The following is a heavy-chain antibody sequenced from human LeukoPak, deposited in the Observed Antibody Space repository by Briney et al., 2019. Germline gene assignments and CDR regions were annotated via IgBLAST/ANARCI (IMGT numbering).Heavy chain of an antibody. V-gene: IGHV4-34*01. CDR3: ARGPRRAYSSSSGVDY. J-gene: IGHJ4*02. CDR1: GGSFSGYY. CDR2: INHSGST. Sequence: SETLSLTCAVYGGSFSGYYWSWIRQPPGKGLEWIGEINHSGSTNYNPSLKSRVTISVDTSKNQFSLKLSSVIAADTAVYYCARGPRRAYSSSSGVDYWGQGTLVTVSS. D-gene: IGHD6-6*01.